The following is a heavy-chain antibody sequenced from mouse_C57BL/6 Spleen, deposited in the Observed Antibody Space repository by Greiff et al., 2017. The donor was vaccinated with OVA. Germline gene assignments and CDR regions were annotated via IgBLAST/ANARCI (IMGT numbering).Heavy chain of an antibody. J-gene: IGHJ2*01. CDR3: ARSSITTVVYFDY. Sequence: DVKLVESGAELVKPGASVKLSCTASGFNIKDYYMHWVKQRTEQGLEWIGRIDPEDGETKYAPKFQGKATITADTSSNTAYLQLSSLTSEDTAVYYCARSSITTVVYFDYWGQGTTLTVSS. D-gene: IGHD1-1*01. V-gene: IGHV14-2*01. CDR1: GFNIKDYY. CDR2: IDPEDGET.